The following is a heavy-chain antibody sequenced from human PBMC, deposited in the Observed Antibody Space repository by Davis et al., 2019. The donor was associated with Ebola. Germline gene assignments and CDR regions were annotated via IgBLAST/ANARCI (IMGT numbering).Heavy chain of an antibody. CDR3: ARGTEYYDFWSGYYTYYYYYMDV. CDR2: IKQDGSEK. CDR1: GFTFSSYW. D-gene: IGHD3-3*01. J-gene: IGHJ6*03. Sequence: PGGSLRLSCAASGFTFSSYWMSGVGQAPGKGLEWVANIKQDGSEKYYVDSVKGRFTISRDNAKNSLYLQMNSLRAEDTAVYYCARGTEYYDFWSGYYTYYYYYMDVWGKGTTVTVSS. V-gene: IGHV3-7*03.